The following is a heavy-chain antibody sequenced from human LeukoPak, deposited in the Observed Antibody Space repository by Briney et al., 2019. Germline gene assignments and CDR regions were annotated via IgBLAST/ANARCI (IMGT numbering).Heavy chain of an antibody. CDR2: INHSGST. CDR1: GGSFSGYY. CDR3: ARVVDPGGYYYFYYMDV. Sequence: SETLSLTCAVYGGSFSGYYWSWIRQSPGKGLEWIGEINHSGSTKYNPSLKNRVTISVDTSKNQFSLKLSSVTAADTAVYYCARVVDPGGYYYFYYMDVWGKGTTVTVSS. J-gene: IGHJ6*03. V-gene: IGHV4-34*01. D-gene: IGHD3-16*01.